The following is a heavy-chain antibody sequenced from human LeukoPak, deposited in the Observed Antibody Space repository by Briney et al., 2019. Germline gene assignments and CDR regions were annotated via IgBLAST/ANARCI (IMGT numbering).Heavy chain of an antibody. CDR2: ISYSGST. D-gene: IGHD3-16*01. J-gene: IGHJ4*02. CDR3: ARGGTYALV. Sequence: EPSETLSLTCTVSGVSISSYYWSWIRQPPGKGLEWIGYISYSGSTNYNPSLKSRVTISVDTSKNQFSPKLSSVTAADTAVYYCARGGTYALVWGQGTLVTVSS. CDR1: GVSISSYY. V-gene: IGHV4-59*01.